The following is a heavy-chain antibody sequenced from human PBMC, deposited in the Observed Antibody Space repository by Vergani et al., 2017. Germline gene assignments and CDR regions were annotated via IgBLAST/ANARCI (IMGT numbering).Heavy chain of an antibody. J-gene: IGHJ4*02. CDR2: INPSGGHT. Sequence: QVQVVQSGAEVKKSGASVKVSCKTSGYTFRNYYMHWVRQAPGQGLEWMGIINPSGGHTNYAQKFQGRVTMTRDTSTSTFYMELSSLRSEDTAIYYCARGDYGILTVYRYWVQGTLVTVSA. V-gene: IGHV1-46*03. CDR1: GYTFRNYY. CDR3: ARGDYGILTVYRY. D-gene: IGHD3-9*01.